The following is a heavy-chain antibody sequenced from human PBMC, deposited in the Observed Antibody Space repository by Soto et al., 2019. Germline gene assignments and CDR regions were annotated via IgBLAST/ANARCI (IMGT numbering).Heavy chain of an antibody. Sequence: SETLSLTCVVYGGSFSGNYWGWIRQSPGKGLEWIGDINHSGSTNYNPSLKSRVTISVDTSKNQFSLKLRSVTAADTAVYYCARGRRDYYDSSTYSPGPLWRSWGRGTLVTVSS. CDR2: INHSGST. CDR1: GGSFSGNY. V-gene: IGHV4-34*01. CDR3: ARGRRDYYDSSTYSPGPLWRS. D-gene: IGHD3-22*01. J-gene: IGHJ4*02.